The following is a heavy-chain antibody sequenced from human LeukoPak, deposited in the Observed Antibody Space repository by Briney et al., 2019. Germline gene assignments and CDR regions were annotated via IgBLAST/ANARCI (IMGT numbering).Heavy chain of an antibody. CDR3: ARDSGYGFLFDY. CDR1: GFTFSSYW. J-gene: IGHJ4*02. Sequence: PGGSLRLSCAAPGFTFSSYWMSWVRQAPGKGLEWVANIKQDGSEKYYVDSVKGRFTISRDNAKNSLYLQMNSLRAEDTAVYYCARDSGYGFLFDYWGQGTLVTVSS. D-gene: IGHD5-12*01. V-gene: IGHV3-7*01. CDR2: IKQDGSEK.